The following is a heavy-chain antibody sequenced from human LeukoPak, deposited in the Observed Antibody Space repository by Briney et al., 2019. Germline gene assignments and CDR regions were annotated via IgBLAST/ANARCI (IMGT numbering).Heavy chain of an antibody. CDR3: AREYCPTTICYPSGGYYDS. Sequence: SETLSLICTVSGGSINSHYWSWIRQSAEKGLEYIGRVYRSGSINDNPSLKGRVAMSIDTSNNQFSLTLSSVTAADTAVYYCAREYCPTTICYPSGGYYDSWGQGTLVTVSS. J-gene: IGHJ4*02. CDR1: GGSINSHY. CDR2: VYRSGSI. V-gene: IGHV4-4*07. D-gene: IGHD2-2*01.